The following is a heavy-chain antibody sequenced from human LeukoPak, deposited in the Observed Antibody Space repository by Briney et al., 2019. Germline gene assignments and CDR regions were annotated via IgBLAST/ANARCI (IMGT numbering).Heavy chain of an antibody. CDR2: ISYDGSNK. J-gene: IGHJ4*02. CDR1: GFTFSSYG. D-gene: IGHD3-10*01. V-gene: IGHV3-30*18. Sequence: GRSLRLSCAASGFTFSSYGMHWVRQAPGKGLEWVAVISYDGSNKYYADSVKGRFTISRDNSKNTLYLQMNSLRAEDTAVYYCAKDLVDYYGSGKGYWGQGTLVTVSS. CDR3: AKDLVDYYGSGKGY.